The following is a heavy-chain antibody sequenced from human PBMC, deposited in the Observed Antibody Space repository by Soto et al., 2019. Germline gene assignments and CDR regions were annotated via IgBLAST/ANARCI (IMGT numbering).Heavy chain of an antibody. V-gene: IGHV3-23*01. D-gene: IGHD6-19*01. CDR2: ISGRSVST. CDR3: AKSRRQWPRENYYYYYGMDV. J-gene: IGHJ6*02. Sequence: EVQLLESGGGLVQPGGSLRLSCAASGFTFNTYAMNWVRQAPGRGLEWVSSISGRSVSTYYADSVKGRFTISRDNSKNTLYLLMDSLRAEDTAVYYCAKSRRQWPRENYYYYYGMDVWGQGTTVTVSS. CDR1: GFTFNTYA.